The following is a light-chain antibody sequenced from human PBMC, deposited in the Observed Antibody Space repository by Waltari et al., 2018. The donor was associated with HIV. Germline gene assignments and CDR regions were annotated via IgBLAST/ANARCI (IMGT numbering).Light chain of an antibody. J-gene: IGLJ1*01. CDR3: QVWDSSSAQLYV. Sequence: SYVLTQPPSVSVAPGQTARITCGGNNIERKSVHWYQQKPGQAPVLVVYDESDRRAGIPGRCSGSNSGNTATLTISRVEAGDEADYYCQVWDSSSAQLYVFGTGTKVTVL. CDR1: NIERKS. CDR2: DES. V-gene: IGLV3-21*02.